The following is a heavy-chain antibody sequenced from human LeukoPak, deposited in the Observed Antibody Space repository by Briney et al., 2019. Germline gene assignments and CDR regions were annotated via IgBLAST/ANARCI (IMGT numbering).Heavy chain of an antibody. CDR1: GYTFTGYY. CDR3: ARDTTVTLNWFDP. V-gene: IGHV1-2*02. Sequence: GASVKVSCKASGYTFTGYYMHWVRQAPGQGLEWMGWINPNSGGTNYAQKFQGRVTMTRDTSISTAYMELSRLRSDDTAVYYCARDTTVTLNWFDPWGQGTLVTVSS. D-gene: IGHD4-11*01. CDR2: INPNSGGT. J-gene: IGHJ5*02.